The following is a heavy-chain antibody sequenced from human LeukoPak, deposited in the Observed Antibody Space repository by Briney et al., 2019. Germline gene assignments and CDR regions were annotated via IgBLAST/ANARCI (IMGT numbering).Heavy chain of an antibody. CDR1: GFTFTDYG. D-gene: IGHD1-14*01. V-gene: IGHV3-33*01. Sequence: GGSLRLSCAASGFTFTDYGMRWVRQAPGKGPEWVAVIWYDGNHKYYVDSVKGRFTISRDNSKNTLYLQMNSLRVEDTAVYYCARRRDRKTGADYWGQGTLVTVSS. J-gene: IGHJ4*02. CDR2: IWYDGNHK. CDR3: ARRRDRKTGADY.